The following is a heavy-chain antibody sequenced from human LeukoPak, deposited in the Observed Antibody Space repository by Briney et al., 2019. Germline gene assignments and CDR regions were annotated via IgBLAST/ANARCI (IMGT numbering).Heavy chain of an antibody. CDR2: INHSGST. V-gene: IGHV4-34*01. CDR1: GGSFSGCY. Sequence: SETLSLTCAVYGGSFSGCYWSWIRQPPGKGLEWIGEINHSGSTNYNPSLKSRVTISVDTSKNQFSLKLSSVTAADTAVYYCAIITGGDYYYYYGMDVWGQGTTVTVSS. CDR3: AIITGGDYYYYYGMDV. D-gene: IGHD4-17*01. J-gene: IGHJ6*01.